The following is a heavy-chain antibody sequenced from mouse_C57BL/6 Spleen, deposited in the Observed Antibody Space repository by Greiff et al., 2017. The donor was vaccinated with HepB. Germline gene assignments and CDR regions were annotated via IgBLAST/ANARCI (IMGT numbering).Heavy chain of an antibody. CDR2: INPSSGYT. CDR3: ARSYYSNPHAMDY. CDR1: GYTFTSYW. J-gene: IGHJ4*01. Sequence: VQLQQSGAELAKPGASVKLSCKASGYTFTSYWMHWVKQRPGQGLEWIGYINPSSGYTKYNQKFKDKATLTADKSSSTAYMQLSSLTYEDSAVYYCARSYYSNPHAMDYWGQGTSVTVSS. D-gene: IGHD2-5*01. V-gene: IGHV1-7*01.